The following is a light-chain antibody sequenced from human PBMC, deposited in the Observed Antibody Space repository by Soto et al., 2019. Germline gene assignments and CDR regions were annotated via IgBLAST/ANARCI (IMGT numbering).Light chain of an antibody. CDR2: DAS. J-gene: IGKJ4*01. V-gene: IGKV3D-20*02. Sequence: EIVLTQSPGTLSLSPGERATLSCRASQSVSSNYLAWYQQKPGQAPRLLIYDASNRATGIPARFSGSGSGTDFTLTISSLETEDFAVYYCQQRSSWPLTFGGGTKVDIK. CDR1: QSVSSNY. CDR3: QQRSSWPLT.